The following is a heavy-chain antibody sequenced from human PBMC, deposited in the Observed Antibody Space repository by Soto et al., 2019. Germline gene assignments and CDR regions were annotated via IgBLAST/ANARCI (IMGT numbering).Heavy chain of an antibody. D-gene: IGHD6-25*01. V-gene: IGHV1-8*01. J-gene: IGHJ6*03. Sequence: ASVKVSCKASGYTFTSYDINWVRQATGQGLEWMGWMNPNSGNTGCAQKFQGRVTMTRNTSISTAYMELSSLRSEDTAVYYCARVGGRYYYYYMDVWGKGTTVTVSS. CDR3: ARVGGRYYYYYMDV. CDR1: GYTFTSYD. CDR2: MNPNSGNT.